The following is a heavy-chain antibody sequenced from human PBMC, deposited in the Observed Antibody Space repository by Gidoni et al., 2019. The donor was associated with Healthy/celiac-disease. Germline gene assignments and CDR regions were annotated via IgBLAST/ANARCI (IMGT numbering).Heavy chain of an antibody. CDR2: IYYSGRT. CDR1: GGSISSRRYH. CDR3: ARLPGWYASFYFDY. D-gene: IGHD6-19*01. J-gene: IGHJ4*02. V-gene: IGHV4-39*01. Sequence: QLQLQESGPGLVKPSETLSLTCTVSGGSISSRRYHWGWLRPPPGQGVEWIGSIYYSGRTYYNPSLKSRVTISVDTSKNQFSLKLSSVTAADTAVYYCARLPGWYASFYFDYWGQGTLVTVSS.